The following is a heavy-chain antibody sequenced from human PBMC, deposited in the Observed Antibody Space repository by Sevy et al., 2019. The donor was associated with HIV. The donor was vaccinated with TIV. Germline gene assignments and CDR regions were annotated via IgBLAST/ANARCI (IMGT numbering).Heavy chain of an antibody. CDR2: ISSSSSYT. CDR3: ARDRRGGATLLDYYYYMDV. Sequence: GGSLRLSCAASGFTFSDYYMSWIRQAPGKGLEWVSYISSSSSYTNYADSVKGRFTISRDNAKNSLYLQMNSLRAEDTAVYYCARDRRGGATLLDYYYYMDVWGKRTTVTVSS. CDR1: GFTFSDYY. V-gene: IGHV3-11*06. J-gene: IGHJ6*03. D-gene: IGHD1-26*01.